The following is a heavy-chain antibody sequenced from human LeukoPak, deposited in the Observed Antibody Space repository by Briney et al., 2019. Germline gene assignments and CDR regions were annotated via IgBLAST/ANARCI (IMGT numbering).Heavy chain of an antibody. Sequence: PGGSLRLSCAASGFTFDDFGMTWVRQAPGKGLEWVSAINWNGAATAYGDSVKGRFTISRDNAKNSLYLQMDSLRAEDTALYYCARSNSGSYDSQYNWFDPWGQGTLVTVSS. D-gene: IGHD1-26*01. V-gene: IGHV3-20*04. CDR1: GFTFDDFG. CDR2: INWNGAAT. J-gene: IGHJ5*02. CDR3: ARSNSGSYDSQYNWFDP.